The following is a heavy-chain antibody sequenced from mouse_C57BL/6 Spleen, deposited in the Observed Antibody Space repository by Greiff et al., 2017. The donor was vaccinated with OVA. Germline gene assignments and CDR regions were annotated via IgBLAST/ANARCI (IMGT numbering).Heavy chain of an antibody. CDR1: GFTFSDYG. J-gene: IGHJ1*03. CDR3: ARRHYGSSYGYFDV. D-gene: IGHD1-1*01. V-gene: IGHV5-17*01. Sequence: EVKVVESGGGLVKPGGSLKLSCAASGFTFSDYGMHWVRQAPEKGLEWVAYISSGSSTIYYADTVKGRFTISRDNAKNTLFLQMTSLRSEDTAMYYCARRHYGSSYGYFDVWGTGTTVTVSS. CDR2: ISSGSSTI.